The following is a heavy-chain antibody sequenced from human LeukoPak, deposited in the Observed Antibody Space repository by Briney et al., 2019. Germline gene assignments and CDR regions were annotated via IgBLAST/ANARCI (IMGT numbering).Heavy chain of an antibody. D-gene: IGHD6-13*01. V-gene: IGHV4-34*01. Sequence: SETLSLTCAAYGGSFSNNYWNWIRQPPGKGLEWIGEINHSGSTNYNPSLKSRVTISVDTSKNQFSLKLSSVTAADTAVYYCARGRSSIRYFDLWGRGTLVTVSS. CDR2: INHSGST. CDR3: ARGRSSIRYFDL. CDR1: GGSFSNNY. J-gene: IGHJ2*01.